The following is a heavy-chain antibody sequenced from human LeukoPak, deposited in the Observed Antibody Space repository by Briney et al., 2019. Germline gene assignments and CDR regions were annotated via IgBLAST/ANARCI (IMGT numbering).Heavy chain of an antibody. CDR3: ARPTTVVTRAAFDI. Sequence: PSETLSLTCAVYDGSFSGYYWSWIRQPPGKGLEWIGEINHSGSTNYNPSLKSRVTISVDTSKNQFSLKLSSMTAADTAVYYCARPTTVVTRAAFDIWGQGTMVTVSS. CDR2: INHSGST. D-gene: IGHD4-23*01. V-gene: IGHV4-34*01. J-gene: IGHJ3*02. CDR1: DGSFSGYY.